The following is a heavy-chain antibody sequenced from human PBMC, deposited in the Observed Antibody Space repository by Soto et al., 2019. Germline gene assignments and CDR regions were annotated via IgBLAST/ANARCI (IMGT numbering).Heavy chain of an antibody. D-gene: IGHD4-17*01. CDR1: GFTFDDYA. CDR3: AKWGYGDYGGFDY. Sequence: PGGSLRLSCAASGFTFDDYAMHWVRQAPGKGLEWVSGISWNSGSIGYADSVKGRFTISRDNAKNSLYLQMNSLRAEDTALYYCAKWGYGDYGGFDYWGQGTLVTVSS. CDR2: ISWNSGSI. J-gene: IGHJ4*02. V-gene: IGHV3-9*01.